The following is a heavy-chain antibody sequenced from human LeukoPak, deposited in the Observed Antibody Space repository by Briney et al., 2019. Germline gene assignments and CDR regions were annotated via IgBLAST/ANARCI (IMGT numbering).Heavy chain of an antibody. D-gene: IGHD3-22*01. V-gene: IGHV1-24*01. CDR1: GYTLTELS. CDR3: ARSVGSGYYYGLDY. J-gene: IGHJ4*02. Sequence: ASVKVSCKVSGYTLTELSMHWVRQAPGKGLEWMGGFDPEDGETIYAQKFQGRVTITADESTSTAYMELSSLRSEDTAVYYCARSVGSGYYYGLDYWGQGTLVTVSS. CDR2: FDPEDGET.